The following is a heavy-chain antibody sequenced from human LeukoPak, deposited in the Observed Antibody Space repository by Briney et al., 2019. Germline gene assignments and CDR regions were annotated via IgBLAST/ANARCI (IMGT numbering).Heavy chain of an antibody. CDR1: GGSISSYY. Sequence: SETLSLTCTASGGSISSYYWSWIRQPPGEGLDWIGYIYYSESTNYNPSLTSRVTISVDTSKNQFSLKLSSVTAADTAVYYCARGQQLVPYSFDYWGQGTLVTVSS. D-gene: IGHD6-13*01. CDR2: IYYSEST. CDR3: ARGQQLVPYSFDY. J-gene: IGHJ4*02. V-gene: IGHV4-59*01.